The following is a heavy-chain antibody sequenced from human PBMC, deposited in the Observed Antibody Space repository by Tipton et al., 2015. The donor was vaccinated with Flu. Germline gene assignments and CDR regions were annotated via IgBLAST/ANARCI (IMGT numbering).Heavy chain of an antibody. Sequence: QLVQSGVEVKKPGASVKVSCKASGYTFSSCGIAWVRQAPGQGLECMGWISAYNGNTNYAQNFQGRVTMTTDTSTTTGYMELRRLRSDDTAVYYCARYYYDSSGSRILDFWGQGTLVTVSS. J-gene: IGHJ4*02. D-gene: IGHD3-22*01. CDR1: GYTFSSCG. CDR2: ISAYNGNT. CDR3: ARYYYDSSGSRILDF. V-gene: IGHV1-18*01.